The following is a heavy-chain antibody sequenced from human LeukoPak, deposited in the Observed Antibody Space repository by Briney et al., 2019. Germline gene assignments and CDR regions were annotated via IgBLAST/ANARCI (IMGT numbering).Heavy chain of an antibody. CDR3: ARVGSGSYVDAFDI. Sequence: ASVKVSCKASGYTFTSYGISWVRQAPGQGLEWMGWISAYNGNTNYAQKLRGRVTMTTDTSTSTAYMELRSLRSDDTAVYYCARVGSGSYVDAFDIWGQGTMVTVSS. CDR2: ISAYNGNT. D-gene: IGHD3-10*01. J-gene: IGHJ3*02. CDR1: GYTFTSYG. V-gene: IGHV1-18*04.